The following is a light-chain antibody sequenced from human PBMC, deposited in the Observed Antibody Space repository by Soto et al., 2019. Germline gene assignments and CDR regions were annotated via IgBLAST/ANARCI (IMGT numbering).Light chain of an antibody. CDR3: QSYDNSLSGPV. Sequence: QPVLTQPPSVSGAPGQRVTISCTGSSSNIGAGIDVHWYQKFPGTAPKLLIYANTNRPSGVPDRFSGSKSGTSASLAITALQAEDEADYYCQSYDNSLSGPVFGGGTKLTVL. CDR1: SSNIGAGID. CDR2: ANT. V-gene: IGLV1-40*01. J-gene: IGLJ2*01.